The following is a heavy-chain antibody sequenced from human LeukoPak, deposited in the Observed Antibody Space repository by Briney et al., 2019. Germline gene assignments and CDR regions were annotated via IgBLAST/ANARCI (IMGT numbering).Heavy chain of an antibody. V-gene: IGHV1-46*01. CDR1: GYTFTSYY. J-gene: IGHJ3*02. CDR2: INPSGGST. Sequence: AASVKVSCKASGYTFTSYYMHWVRQAPGQGLEWMGIINPSGGSTSYAQKFQGRVTMTRDMSTSTVYMELSSLRSEDTAVYYCARDDGIVGATTSGIAFDIWGQGTMVTVSS. CDR3: ARDDGIVGATTSGIAFDI. D-gene: IGHD1-26*01.